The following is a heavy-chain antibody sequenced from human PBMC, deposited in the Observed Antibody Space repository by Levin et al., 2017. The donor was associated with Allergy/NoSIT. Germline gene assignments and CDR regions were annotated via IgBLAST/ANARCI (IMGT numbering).Heavy chain of an antibody. CDR3: AREGGYSGYEVDY. CDR2: INSDGSST. Sequence: GESLKISCAASGFTFSSYWMHWVRQAPGKGLVWVSRINSDGSSTSYADSVKGRFTISRDNAKNTLYLQMNSLRAEDTAVYYCAREGGYSGYEVDYWGQGTLVTVSS. J-gene: IGHJ4*02. V-gene: IGHV3-74*01. CDR1: GFTFSSYW. D-gene: IGHD5-12*01.